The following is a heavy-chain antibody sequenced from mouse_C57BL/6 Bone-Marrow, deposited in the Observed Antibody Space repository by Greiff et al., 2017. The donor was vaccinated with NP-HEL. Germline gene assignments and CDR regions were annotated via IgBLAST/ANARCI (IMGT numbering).Heavy chain of an antibody. CDR1: GYTFTSYG. Sequence: VHLVESGAELARPGASVKLSCKASGYTFTSYGISWVKQRTGQGLEWIGEIYPRSGNTYYNEKFKGKATLTADKSSSTAYMELRSLTSEDSAVYFCARGGYYYGSSYPHYAMDYWGQGTSVTVSS. J-gene: IGHJ4*01. D-gene: IGHD1-1*01. V-gene: IGHV1-81*01. CDR3: ARGGYYYGSSYPHYAMDY. CDR2: IYPRSGNT.